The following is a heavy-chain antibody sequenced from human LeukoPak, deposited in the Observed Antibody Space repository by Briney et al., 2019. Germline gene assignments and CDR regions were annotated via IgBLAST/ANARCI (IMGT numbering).Heavy chain of an antibody. J-gene: IGHJ4*02. CDR2: IYYTGTT. V-gene: IGHV4-31*03. CDR3: ARTHVLYYCDF. Sequence: SQTLSLACTVSGGSISSGGDYWSLIRQHPGKGLEWIGYIYYTGTTYYNPSLKSRITISVDTSKNQFSLNLSSMTAADTAVYYCARTHVLYYCDFWGQGTLVTVSS. D-gene: IGHD3-10*01. CDR1: GGSISSGGDY.